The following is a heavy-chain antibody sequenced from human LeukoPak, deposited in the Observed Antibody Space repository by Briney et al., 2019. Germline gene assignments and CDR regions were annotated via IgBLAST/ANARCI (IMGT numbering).Heavy chain of an antibody. D-gene: IGHD1-26*01. V-gene: IGHV3-23*01. Sequence: PGGSLRLSCAASGFTFSSYAMSWVRQAPGKGLEWVSAISGSGGSTYYADSVKGRFTISRDNSKNTLYLQMNSLRAEDTAVYYCALRSGSYDYYFDYWGQGTLVTVSS. J-gene: IGHJ4*02. CDR2: ISGSGGST. CDR3: ALRSGSYDYYFDY. CDR1: GFTFSSYA.